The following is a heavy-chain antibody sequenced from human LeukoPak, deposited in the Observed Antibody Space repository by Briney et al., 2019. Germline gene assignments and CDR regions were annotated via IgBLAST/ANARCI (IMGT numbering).Heavy chain of an antibody. V-gene: IGHV3-23*01. CDR3: ATRSAYYTYYFDY. CDR2: ISGSGSNT. D-gene: IGHD3-22*01. CDR1: GFNFRNYG. J-gene: IGHJ4*02. Sequence: PGGSLRLSCAASGFNFRNYGISWVRQAPGKGLEWVSGISGSGSNTYYADSVKGRFTTSRDNSKSTVYLQMNSLRAEDTAVYYCATRSAYYTYYFDYWGQGTLVTVSS.